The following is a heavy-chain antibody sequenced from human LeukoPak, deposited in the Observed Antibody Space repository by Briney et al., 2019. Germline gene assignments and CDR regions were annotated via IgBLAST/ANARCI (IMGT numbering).Heavy chain of an antibody. CDR3: AREFSTGGPYGSGSQVVDY. D-gene: IGHD3-10*01. V-gene: IGHV4-34*01. J-gene: IGHJ4*02. Sequence: SETLSLTCAVYGGSFSGYYWSWIRQPPGKGLEWIGEINHSGSTNYNPSLKSRVTISVDTSKNQFSLKLSSVTAADTAVYYCAREFSTGGPYGSGSQVVDYWGQGTLVTVPS. CDR1: GGSFSGYY. CDR2: INHSGST.